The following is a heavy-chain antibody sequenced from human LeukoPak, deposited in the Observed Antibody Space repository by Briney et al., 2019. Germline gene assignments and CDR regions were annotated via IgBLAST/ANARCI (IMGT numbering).Heavy chain of an antibody. CDR1: GYSISSGYY. J-gene: IGHJ4*02. CDR3: ARENRGVPDY. Sequence: SETLSLTCAVSGYSISSGYYWGWIRQPPGKGLEWIGNINHSGSTYYNPSLKSRVTISVDTSKNQFSLKLSSVTAADTAVYYCARENRGVPDYWGQGTLVTVSS. CDR2: INHSGST. D-gene: IGHD1-14*01. V-gene: IGHV4-38-2*02.